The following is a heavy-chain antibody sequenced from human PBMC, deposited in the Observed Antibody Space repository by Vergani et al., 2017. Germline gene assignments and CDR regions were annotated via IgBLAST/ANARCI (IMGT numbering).Heavy chain of an antibody. V-gene: IGHV4-59*01. D-gene: IGHD3-10*01. CDR3: SGGRWFGKPMHY. CDR1: GGSISSYY. Sequence: QVQLQESGPGLVKPSETLSLTCTVSGGSISSYYWSWIRQPPGKGLEWIGYIYYSGSTNYNPSLKSRVTISVDTSKNQFSLRLSSVTAADTAVYYCSGGRWFGKPMHYWGQGTLVTVSS. CDR2: IYYSGST. J-gene: IGHJ4*02.